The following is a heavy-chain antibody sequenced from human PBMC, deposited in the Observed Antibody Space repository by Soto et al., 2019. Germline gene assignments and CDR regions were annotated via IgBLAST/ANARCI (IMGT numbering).Heavy chain of an antibody. J-gene: IGHJ4*02. CDR2: MYYGGSP. CDR1: GGSISSSSYY. Sequence: SETLSLTCTVSGGSISSSSYYWGWIRQPPGKGREWIGSMYYGGSPYHHPSLKSRVTISVEPSKNQFSLKLSSVIAADTAVYYCATFTIFGVVIKCWGQGTLVTVSS. V-gene: IGHV4-39*01. CDR3: ATFTIFGVVIKC. D-gene: IGHD3-3*01.